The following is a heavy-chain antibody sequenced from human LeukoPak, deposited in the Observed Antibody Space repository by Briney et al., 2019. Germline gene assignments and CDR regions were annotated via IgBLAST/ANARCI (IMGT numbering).Heavy chain of an antibody. J-gene: IGHJ4*02. D-gene: IGHD6-19*01. CDR2: MSGSGGST. CDR3: AKERGYTSGLGTLDY. Sequence: GRPLRLSCAASGFTFSNYAMSWVRQVPGKGLEWVSTMSGSGGSTYYADPLKGRFSISRDNSKNTLFLQMKSLRAEDTAVYYCAKERGYTSGLGTLDYWGQGTLVTVST. V-gene: IGHV3-23*01. CDR1: GFTFSNYA.